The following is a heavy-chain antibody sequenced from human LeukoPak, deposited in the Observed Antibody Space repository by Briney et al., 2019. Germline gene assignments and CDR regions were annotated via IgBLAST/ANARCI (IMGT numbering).Heavy chain of an antibody. V-gene: IGHV3-30*02. CDR2: LRYDGNHK. CDR3: AKGDDYGANTLLSKVNWFDP. D-gene: IGHD4-23*01. Sequence: GGSLRLFCAASGFTFNSYAMHWVRQAPGKGLEWVAFLRYDGNHKKYADPAKGRFTISRDNAKDTLYLQMNSLRAEDTAVYYCAKGDDYGANTLLSKVNWFDPWGQGTLVTVSS. CDR1: GFTFNSYA. J-gene: IGHJ5*02.